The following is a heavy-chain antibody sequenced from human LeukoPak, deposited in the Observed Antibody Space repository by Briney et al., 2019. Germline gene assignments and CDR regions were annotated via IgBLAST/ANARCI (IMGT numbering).Heavy chain of an antibody. V-gene: IGHV3-30-3*01. D-gene: IGHD3-16*01. CDR3: AKDRQIIGGHLYYSYTMDV. J-gene: IGHJ6*02. CDR1: GFTFSTYA. CDR2: ISFDGSNE. Sequence: GGSLRLSCAASGFTFSTYAMHWVRQAPGKGLEWVAIISFDGSNEYYADSMRGRFTISRDNSMNTLFLQMNSLRPEDTALYYCAKDRQIIGGHLYYSYTMDVWGQGTTVTVSS.